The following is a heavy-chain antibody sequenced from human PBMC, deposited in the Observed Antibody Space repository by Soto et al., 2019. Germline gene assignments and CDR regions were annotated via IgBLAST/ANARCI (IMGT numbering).Heavy chain of an antibody. D-gene: IGHD2-21*01. J-gene: IGHJ6*02. CDR3: ARDLLWSRGYYYYYGMDV. CDR2: INAVNGNT. CDR1: GYTFAMYA. V-gene: IGHV1-3*01. Sequence: ASVKVSCKASGYTFAMYALHWVRQAPGQRLGWMGWINAVNGNTKYSQNFQGRLTITRDTSASTAYMEMSSLTSEDTAVYYCARDLLWSRGYYYYYGMDVWGQGTTVTVSS.